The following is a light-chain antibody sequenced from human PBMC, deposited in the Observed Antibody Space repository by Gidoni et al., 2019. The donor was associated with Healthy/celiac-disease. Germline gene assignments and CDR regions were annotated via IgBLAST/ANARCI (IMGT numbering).Light chain of an antibody. Sequence: EIVLTQSPGTLSLSPGEISTLSCRASQSVSSSYLAWYQQKPGQAPRLLIYVASSRATGIPDRFSGSGSGTDFTLTISRLAPEDFAVYYCQQYGSSLSWTFGQGTKVEI. CDR3: QQYGSSLSWT. J-gene: IGKJ1*01. CDR1: QSVSSSY. CDR2: VAS. V-gene: IGKV3-20*01.